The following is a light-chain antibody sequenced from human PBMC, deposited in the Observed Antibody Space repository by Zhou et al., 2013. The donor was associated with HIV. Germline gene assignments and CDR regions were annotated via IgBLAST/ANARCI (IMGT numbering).Light chain of an antibody. CDR1: QSVGSR. V-gene: IGKV1-5*03. CDR2: EAS. CDR3: QQYYISSLT. J-gene: IGKJ4*01. Sequence: DIEMTQSPSSLSASVGDKVTFTCRASQSVGSRLAWYQQRPGRVPNLLIYEASTLQTGVPSRFSGSGSGTRFTLTITSLQPDDFATYFCQQYYISSLTFGGGTKVELK.